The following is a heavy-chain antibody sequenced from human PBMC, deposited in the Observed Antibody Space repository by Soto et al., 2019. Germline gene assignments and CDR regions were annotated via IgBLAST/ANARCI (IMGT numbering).Heavy chain of an antibody. D-gene: IGHD6-6*01. CDR3: ARDSSSCRPIYCYFDN. V-gene: IGHV3-72*01. J-gene: IGHJ4*02. CDR1: GFTFSDHF. CDR2: SRSKANNYFT. Sequence: QPGGSLRLSCAASGFTFSDHFMDWVRQAPGKGLEWVGRSRSKANNYFTEYAASVKGRFTISRDDSRNSLYLQMNSLETEETAVYFCARDSSSCRPIYCYFDNWGQGTLVPVS.